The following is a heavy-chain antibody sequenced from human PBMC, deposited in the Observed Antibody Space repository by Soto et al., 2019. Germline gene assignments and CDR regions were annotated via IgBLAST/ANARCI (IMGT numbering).Heavy chain of an antibody. CDR2: ISAYNGNT. V-gene: IGHV1-18*01. CDR1: GYTFTSYG. Sequence: QVQLVQSGAEVKKPGASVKVSCKASGYTFTSYGISWVRQAPGQGLEWTGWISAYNGNTNYAQKLQGRVTMTTDTSTSTAYMELRSLRSDDTAVYYCARDRSVVVVPAATYYYGMDVWGQGTTVTVSS. D-gene: IGHD2-2*01. J-gene: IGHJ6*02. CDR3: ARDRSVVVVPAATYYYGMDV.